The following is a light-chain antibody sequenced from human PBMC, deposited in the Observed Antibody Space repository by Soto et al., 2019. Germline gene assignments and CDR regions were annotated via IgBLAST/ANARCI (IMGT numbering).Light chain of an antibody. Sequence: DIQMTQSPSSLSASVGDRVTITCRASQSISSYLNWYQQKPGKAPKLLIYAASSLQIGVPSRFSGSGSGTDFTLTISSLQPEDFATYSCQQSYSTPLTFGGGTKVEIK. CDR3: QQSYSTPLT. CDR1: QSISSY. V-gene: IGKV1-39*01. J-gene: IGKJ4*01. CDR2: AAS.